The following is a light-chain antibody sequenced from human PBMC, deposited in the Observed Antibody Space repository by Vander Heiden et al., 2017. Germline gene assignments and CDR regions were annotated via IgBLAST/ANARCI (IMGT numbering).Light chain of an antibody. V-gene: IGLV2-8*01. CDR3: TSYAGSSNWV. CDR1: SSDVGGYHF. Sequence: QSALTQPPSAYGAPGQSVTISCTGTSSDVGGYHFVSWHQQHPGKAPKLIVYEVSKRPSGVPERFSGSKSGNTASLTVSGLQAEDEADYYGTSYAGSSNWVFGGGTKLTVL. J-gene: IGLJ2*01. CDR2: EVS.